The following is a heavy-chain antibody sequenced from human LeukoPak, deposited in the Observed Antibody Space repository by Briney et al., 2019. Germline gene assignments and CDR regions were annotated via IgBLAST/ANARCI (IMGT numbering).Heavy chain of an antibody. CDR3: ARSPTYDFWSGYYYFDP. D-gene: IGHD3-3*01. CDR1: GGSFSGYY. J-gene: IGHJ5*02. Sequence: SETLSLTCAVYGGSFSGYYWSWIRQPPGKGLEWIGYIYYSGTTNYNPSLKSRVTISVDTSKNQFSLKLNSVTAADTAVYYCARSPTYDFWSGYYYFDPWGQGTLVTVSS. V-gene: IGHV4-59*01. CDR2: IYYSGTT.